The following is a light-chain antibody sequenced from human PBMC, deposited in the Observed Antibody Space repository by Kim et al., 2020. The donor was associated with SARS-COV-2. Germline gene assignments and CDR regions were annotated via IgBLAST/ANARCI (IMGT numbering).Light chain of an antibody. Sequence: PGERAILSCRASHSFSSSYVGWYQLKPRQPPRLLIFGASTRAAGIPERFSGSGSGTDYSLIITKVEPDDFALYFCHQYGASPYTFGQGTKLEI. CDR2: GAS. J-gene: IGKJ2*01. CDR3: HQYGASPYT. V-gene: IGKV3-20*01. CDR1: HSFSSSY.